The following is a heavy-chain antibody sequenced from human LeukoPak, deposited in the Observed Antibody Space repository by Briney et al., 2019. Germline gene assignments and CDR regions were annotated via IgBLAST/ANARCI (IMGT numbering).Heavy chain of an antibody. D-gene: IGHD3-10*01. Sequence: GGSLRLSCAASGFTFSTYSMNWVRQAPGKGLEWVSYISSSSSTIYYADSVKGRFTISRDNAKNSLYLQMNSLRAEDTAVYYCARALRITMVRGVIPSDAFDMWGQGTMVTVSS. V-gene: IGHV3-48*01. CDR1: GFTFSTYS. CDR3: ARALRITMVRGVIPSDAFDM. CDR2: ISSSSSTI. J-gene: IGHJ3*02.